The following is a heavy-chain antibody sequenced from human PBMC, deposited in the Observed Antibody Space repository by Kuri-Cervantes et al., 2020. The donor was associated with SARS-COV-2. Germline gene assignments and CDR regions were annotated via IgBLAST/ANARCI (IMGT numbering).Heavy chain of an antibody. Sequence: GESLKISCAASGFTFTNYGLHWVRQAPGQGLEWVAFIRHDGSNKYYADSVKGRFTISRDSSKNTLYLQMNSLRAEDTAVYYCAKSPFGVVIINWFDPWGQGTLVTVSS. CDR1: GFTFTNYG. D-gene: IGHD3-3*01. V-gene: IGHV3-30*02. CDR3: AKSPFGVVIINWFDP. J-gene: IGHJ5*02. CDR2: IRHDGSNK.